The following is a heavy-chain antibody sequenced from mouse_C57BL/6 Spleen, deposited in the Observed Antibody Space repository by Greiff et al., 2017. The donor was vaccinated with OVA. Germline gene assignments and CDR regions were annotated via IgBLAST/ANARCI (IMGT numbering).Heavy chain of an antibody. V-gene: IGHV1-64*01. J-gene: IGHJ2*01. CDR1: GYTFTSYW. D-gene: IGHD2-1*01. CDR3: ARRTVYYGNYYFDY. CDR2: IHPNSGST. Sequence: QVQLQQPGAELVKPGASVKLSCKASGYTFTSYWMHWVKQRPGQGLEWIGMIHPNSGSTNYNEKLKSKATLTVDKSSSTAYMQLSSLTSEDSAVYYCARRTVYYGNYYFDYWGQGTTLTVSS.